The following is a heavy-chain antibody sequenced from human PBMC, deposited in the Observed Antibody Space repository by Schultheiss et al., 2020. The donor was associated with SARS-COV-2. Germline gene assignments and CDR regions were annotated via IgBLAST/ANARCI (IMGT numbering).Heavy chain of an antibody. CDR2: IYYTGST. D-gene: IGHD1-26*01. J-gene: IGHJ3*02. V-gene: IGHV4-31*03. CDR1: GGSISSGGHY. Sequence: SQTLSLTCTVSGGSISSGGHYWSWIRQLPGKGLEWIGYIYYTGSTYYNPSLKSRVTISVDTSKNQFSLKLSSVTAADTAVYYCARVPYYPGGAFDIWGQGTMVTVSS. CDR3: ARVPYYPGGAFDI.